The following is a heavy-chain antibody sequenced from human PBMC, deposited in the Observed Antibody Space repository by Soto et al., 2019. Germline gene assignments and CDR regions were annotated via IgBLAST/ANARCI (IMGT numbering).Heavy chain of an antibody. CDR2: INPNSGGT. V-gene: IGHV1-2*02. D-gene: IGHD3-9*01. CDR3: ARDGAYYDILTGWPY. Sequence: ASVKVSCKASGYTFTGYYMHWVRQAPGQGLESMGWINPNSGGTNYAQKFQGRVTMTRDTSISTAYMELSRLRSDDTAVYYCARDGAYYDILTGWPYWGQGTLVTVSS. CDR1: GYTFTGYY. J-gene: IGHJ4*02.